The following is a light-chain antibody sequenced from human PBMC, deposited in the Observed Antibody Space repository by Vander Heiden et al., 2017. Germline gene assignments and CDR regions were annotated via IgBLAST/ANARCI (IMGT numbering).Light chain of an antibody. J-gene: IGKJ2*01. V-gene: IGKV4-1*01. CDR1: QSVLHSSNNENY. CDR2: WAS. CDR3: QQYYTTPYT. Sequence: DIVMTQSPDSMSVSLGERTTINCKSSQSVLHSSNNENYLAWYQQKPGQPPKLLIYWASARESGVPERFSGSVSGTDFTLTISSLQAEDVAVYYCQQYYTTPYTFGQGTKLDIK.